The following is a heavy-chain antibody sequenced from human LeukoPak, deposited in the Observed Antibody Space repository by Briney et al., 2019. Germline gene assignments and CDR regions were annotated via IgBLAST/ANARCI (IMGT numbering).Heavy chain of an antibody. Sequence: SVKVSCKASGGTFSSYTISWVRQAPGQGLEWMGRIIPILGIANYAQKFQGRVTITADKSTSTAYMELSSLRSEDTAVYYCASCRGYDFRYWFDPWGQGTLVTVSS. D-gene: IGHD3-3*01. CDR3: ASCRGYDFRYWFDP. CDR2: IIPILGIA. V-gene: IGHV1-69*02. J-gene: IGHJ5*02. CDR1: GGTFSSYT.